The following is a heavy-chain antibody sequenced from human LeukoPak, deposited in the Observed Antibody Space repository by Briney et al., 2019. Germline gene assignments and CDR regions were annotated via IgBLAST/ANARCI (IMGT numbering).Heavy chain of an antibody. CDR3: ARTPSYYYGSGSYRVGIFDY. CDR1: GGSFGGYY. V-gene: IGHV4-34*01. Sequence: PSETLSLTCAVYGGSFGGYYWSWIRQPPGKGLEWIGEINHSGSTNYNPSLKSRVTISVDTSKNQFSLKLSSVTAADTAVYYCARTPSYYYGSGSYRVGIFDYWGQGTLVTVSS. J-gene: IGHJ4*02. CDR2: INHSGST. D-gene: IGHD3-10*01.